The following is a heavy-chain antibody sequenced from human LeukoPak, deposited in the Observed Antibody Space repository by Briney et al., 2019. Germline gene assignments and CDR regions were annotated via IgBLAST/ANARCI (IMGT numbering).Heavy chain of an antibody. CDR3: ARDSVEEGAMVDTILDY. J-gene: IGHJ4*02. Sequence: GGSLRLSCAASELTVSSNCMTWVRQAPGKGLEWVSSISSSGSYIRYADSVKGRFTISRDNAKNSLYLQMNSLRAEDTAVYYCARDSVEEGAMVDTILDYWGQGTLVTVSS. CDR1: ELTVSSNC. CDR2: ISSSGSYI. V-gene: IGHV3-21*01. D-gene: IGHD5-18*01.